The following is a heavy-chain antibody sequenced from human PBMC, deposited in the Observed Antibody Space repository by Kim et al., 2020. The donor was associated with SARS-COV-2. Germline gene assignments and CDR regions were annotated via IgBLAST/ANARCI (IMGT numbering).Heavy chain of an antibody. CDR3: ARVNNYYGSGSYSYYFDY. V-gene: IGHV1-69*01. D-gene: IGHD3-10*01. J-gene: IGHJ4*02. Sequence: QGRVTITADESTSTAYMELSSLRSEDTAVYYCARVNNYYGSGSYSYYFDYWGQGTLVTVSS.